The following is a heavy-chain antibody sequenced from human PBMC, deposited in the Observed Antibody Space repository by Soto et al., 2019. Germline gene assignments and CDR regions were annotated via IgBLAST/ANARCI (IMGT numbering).Heavy chain of an antibody. CDR3: ARDRVDCSGGNCWRSVEDN. Sequence: QVQLVQSGAEVKKPGASVKVSCKASGYTFTNYYMHWVRQAPGQGLEWMGIVDPSGGGTSYAQKFQGRLTMTRETTTSTVYMELSSLRSEETAVYYCARDRVDCSGGNCWRSVEDNWGQGTLVTVSS. CDR1: GYTFTNYY. CDR2: VDPSGGGT. V-gene: IGHV1-46*01. D-gene: IGHD2-15*01. J-gene: IGHJ4*02.